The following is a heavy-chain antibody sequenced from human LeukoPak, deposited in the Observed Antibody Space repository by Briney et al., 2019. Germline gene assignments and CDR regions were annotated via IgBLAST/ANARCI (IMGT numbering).Heavy chain of an antibody. Sequence: GGSLRLSCAASGFTFSSYALHWVRQAPGKGLEWVAVISSDGSQRYYADSVKGRFTISRDNFRDTLSLQMNSLRAEDTAVYYCARDRPIAVAGSYYYYGMDVWGQGTAVTVSS. V-gene: IGHV3-30-3*01. CDR1: GFTFSSYA. CDR3: ARDRPIAVAGSYYYYGMDV. CDR2: ISSDGSQR. J-gene: IGHJ6*02. D-gene: IGHD6-19*01.